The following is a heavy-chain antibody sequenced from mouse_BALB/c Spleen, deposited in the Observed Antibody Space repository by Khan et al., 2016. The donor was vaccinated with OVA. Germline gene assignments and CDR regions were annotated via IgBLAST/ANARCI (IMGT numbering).Heavy chain of an antibody. D-gene: IGHD2-5*01. J-gene: IGHJ3*01. CDR2: ISSGGDYT. Sequence: EVELVESGGDLVKPGGSLKLSCAASGFIFSSYSMSWVRQTPDKRLEWVATISSGGDYTYYPDSVKGRFTISRDDAKNTLYLQISGLKERDTAMDYVASNFSWSFAYWGQGTLVTVSA. CDR1: GFIFSSYS. CDR3: ASNFSWSFAY. V-gene: IGHV5-6*01.